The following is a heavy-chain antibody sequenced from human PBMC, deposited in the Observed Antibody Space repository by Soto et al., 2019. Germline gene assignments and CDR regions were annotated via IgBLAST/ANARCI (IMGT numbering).Heavy chain of an antibody. CDR1: GFTFSSYS. CDR2: ISSTSTYI. Sequence: PGGSLRLSCAASGFTFSSYSMNWVRQAPGKGLEWVSSISSTSTYIYYTDSVKGRFTISRDNAKNSLYLQMNSLRAEDTAVYYCASEHCSGGSCDYYGYWGQGTLVTVSS. V-gene: IGHV3-21*01. D-gene: IGHD2-15*01. CDR3: ASEHCSGGSCDYYGY. J-gene: IGHJ4*02.